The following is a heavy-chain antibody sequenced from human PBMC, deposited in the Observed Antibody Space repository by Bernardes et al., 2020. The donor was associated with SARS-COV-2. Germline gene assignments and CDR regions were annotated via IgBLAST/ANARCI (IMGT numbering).Heavy chain of an antibody. Sequence: GESLKISCKGSDYTFTNYWNGWVRQMPGKGLEWMGIIYPGDSDTKYSPSFQGRVTISADKSVNTAYLQWSSLKASDTAIYYCARRRYGDFGVDVWGQGTTVTVSS. CDR2: IYPGDSDT. J-gene: IGHJ6*02. V-gene: IGHV5-51*01. CDR1: DYTFTNYW. D-gene: IGHD4-17*01. CDR3: ARRRYGDFGVDV.